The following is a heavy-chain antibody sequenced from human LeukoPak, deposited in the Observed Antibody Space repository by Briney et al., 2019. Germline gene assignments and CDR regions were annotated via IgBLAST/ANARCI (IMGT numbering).Heavy chain of an antibody. J-gene: IGHJ4*02. D-gene: IGHD6-19*01. V-gene: IGHV4-59*01. CDR1: GGSISSNY. CDR3: ARSTGGWSYFDH. CDR2: IYDSGTT. Sequence: SETLSLTCTVSGGSISSNYWSWIREPPGKGLEWIGYIYDSGTTNYNPYLKSRATISEDMSKNQFSLKVRSVTAADTAVYYCARSTGGWSYFDHWCQGILVTVSS.